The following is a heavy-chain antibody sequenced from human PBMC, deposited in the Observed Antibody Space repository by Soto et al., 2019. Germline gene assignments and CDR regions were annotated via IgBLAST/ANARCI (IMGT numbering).Heavy chain of an antibody. J-gene: IGHJ6*03. CDR3: ARAIGPPIIAVAGYYMDV. CDR1: GFTFSSYW. Sequence: PGGSLRLSCAASGFTFSSYWMHWVRQAPGKGLVWVSRINSDGSSTSYADSVKGRFTISRDNAKNTLYLQMNSLRAEDTAVYYCARAIGPPIIAVAGYYMDVWGKGTTVTVSS. V-gene: IGHV3-74*01. CDR2: INSDGSST. D-gene: IGHD6-19*01.